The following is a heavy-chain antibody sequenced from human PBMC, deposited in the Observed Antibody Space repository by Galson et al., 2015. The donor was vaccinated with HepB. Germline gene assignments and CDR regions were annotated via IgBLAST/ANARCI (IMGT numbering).Heavy chain of an antibody. V-gene: IGHV1-8*01. CDR1: GYTFTSYD. CDR3: ARIGTWAQDSSGYSPLWYYMDA. Sequence: SVKVSCKASGYTFTSYDINWVRQATGQGLEWMGWMNPNSGNTGYAQKFQGRVTMTRNTSISTAYMEPSSLRSEDTAVYYCARIGTWAQDSSGYSPLWYYMDAWGKGTTVTVSS. J-gene: IGHJ6*03. CDR2: MNPNSGNT. D-gene: IGHD3-22*01.